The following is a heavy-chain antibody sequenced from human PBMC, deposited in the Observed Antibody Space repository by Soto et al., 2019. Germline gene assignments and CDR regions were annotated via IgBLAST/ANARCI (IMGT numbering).Heavy chain of an antibody. V-gene: IGHV3-23*01. J-gene: IGHJ4*02. CDR2: ISGTASRT. Sequence: PGGSLRLSCAGSGFTPTTTPLSWVRQTPGKGLEWVTTISGTASRTYYADSVKGRFFISRDNSKNTVTLQMNNLTVDDTAVYYCATSFRYFDKWGQGTRVTVSS. CDR1: GFTPTTTP. CDR3: ATSFRYFDK. D-gene: IGHD3-9*01.